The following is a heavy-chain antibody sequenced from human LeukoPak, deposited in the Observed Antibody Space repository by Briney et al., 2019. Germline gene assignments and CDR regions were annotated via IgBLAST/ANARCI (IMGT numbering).Heavy chain of an antibody. CDR2: ISSSSSTI. CDR3: ARDRRGYGSGSGAFDY. D-gene: IGHD3-10*01. V-gene: IGHV3-48*01. J-gene: IGHJ4*02. CDR1: GFTFSSYS. Sequence: GGSLRLSCAASGFTFSSYSMNWVRQAPGKGLEWVSYISSSSSTIYYADTVKGRFTISRYNSKDKQQLQMNSLRAEDTAVYYCARDRRGYGSGSGAFDYWGQGALVTVSS.